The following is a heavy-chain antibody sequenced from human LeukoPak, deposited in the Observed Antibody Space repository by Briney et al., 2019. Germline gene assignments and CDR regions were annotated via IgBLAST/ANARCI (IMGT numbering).Heavy chain of an antibody. Sequence: NPGGSLRLSCAASGFTFSTYAVNWVRQAPGKGLEWLGRIKSKNDGGTTHYAAPVKGRLSISRDDSKNTLYLEMSGLKTDDTALYYCTAGTMVRGEILLGDSLWGQGTLVTVFS. CDR1: GFTFSTYA. CDR2: IKSKNDGGTT. J-gene: IGHJ4*02. CDR3: TAGTMVRGEILLGDSL. V-gene: IGHV3-15*01. D-gene: IGHD3-10*01.